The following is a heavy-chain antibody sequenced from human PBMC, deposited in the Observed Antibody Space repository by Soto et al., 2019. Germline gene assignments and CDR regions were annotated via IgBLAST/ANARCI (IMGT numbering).Heavy chain of an antibody. J-gene: IGHJ6*02. D-gene: IGHD5-18*01. V-gene: IGHV5-10-1*01. CDR3: ARLXGYSYGSNYYYYYGMDV. CDR1: GYSFTSYW. Sequence: GESLKISCKGSGYSFTSYWISWVRQMPGKGLEWMGRIDPSDSYTNYSPSFQGHVTISADKSISTAYLQWSSLKASDTAMYYCARLXGYSYGSNYYYYYGMDVWGQGTTVTVSS. CDR2: IDPSDSYT.